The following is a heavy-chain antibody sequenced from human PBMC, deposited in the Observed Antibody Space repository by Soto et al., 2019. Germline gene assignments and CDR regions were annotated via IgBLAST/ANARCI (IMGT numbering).Heavy chain of an antibody. CDR1: GFSFNSYA. J-gene: IGHJ6*02. CDR2: IGGRGENI. V-gene: IGHV3-23*01. CDR3: ANAGGLDV. Sequence: EMHLLESGGGLGQPGGPLRLSCAASGFSFNSYAMSWVRQAPGKGLEWVSVIGGRGENIYYADSVRGRFTISRDNPNNTLYLQMNSLRVEDTAVYYCANAGGLDVWGQGTTVTVSS.